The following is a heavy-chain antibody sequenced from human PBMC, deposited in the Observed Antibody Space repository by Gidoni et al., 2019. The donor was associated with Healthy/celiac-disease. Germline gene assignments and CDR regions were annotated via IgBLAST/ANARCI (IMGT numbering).Heavy chain of an antibody. V-gene: IGHV3-23*01. J-gene: IGHJ6*04. CDR1: GFTFSSYA. Sequence: EVQLLESGGGLVQPGGSLRLSCAASGFTFSSYAMRCVRQAPGKGLEWVSAISGSGGSTYYADSVKGRFTISRDNSKNTLYLQMNSLRAEDTAVYYCAKYLSIVVVPAALDVWGKGTTVTVSS. D-gene: IGHD2-2*01. CDR3: AKYLSIVVVPAALDV. CDR2: ISGSGGST.